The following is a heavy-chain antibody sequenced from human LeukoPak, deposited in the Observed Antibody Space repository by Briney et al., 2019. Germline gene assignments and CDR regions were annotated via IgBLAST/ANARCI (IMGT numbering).Heavy chain of an antibody. CDR1: GYSISRGYY. J-gene: IGHJ5*02. D-gene: IGHD3-10*01. CDR2: VHHTGST. V-gene: IGHV4-38-2*02. Sequence: PSETLSLTCNVSGYSISRGYYWGWIRQPPVKGLEWIGNVHHTGSTYYNPSLRSRVSISVDKSTNHISLEVTSVTAADTAVYYCARDWGFGDSEDWFDPWGQGTLVTVSS. CDR3: ARDWGFGDSEDWFDP.